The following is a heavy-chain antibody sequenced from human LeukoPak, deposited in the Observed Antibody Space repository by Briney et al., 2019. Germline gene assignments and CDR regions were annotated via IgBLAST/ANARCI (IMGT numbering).Heavy chain of an antibody. CDR1: GYTFTGYY. Sequence: GASVKVSCKASGYTFTGYYMHWVRQAPGQGLEWMRWINPNSGFTNYAQKFQGRVTMTRDTSISTAYMELSRLRSDDTAVYYCARLADCSSSSCRSFDYWGQGTLVTVSS. CDR3: ARLADCSSSSCRSFDY. J-gene: IGHJ4*02. CDR2: INPNSGFT. D-gene: IGHD2-2*01. V-gene: IGHV1-2*02.